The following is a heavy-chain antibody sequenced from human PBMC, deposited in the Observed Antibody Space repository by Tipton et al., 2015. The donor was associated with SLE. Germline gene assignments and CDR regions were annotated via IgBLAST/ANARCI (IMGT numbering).Heavy chain of an antibody. Sequence: SLRLSCAASGFTFDDYGMSWVRQAPGKGLEWVSDISPDGDQNHNTDSVKGRFTVSRDKSKNTLYLQMNSLRVDDTAVYYCVKVGGDWGQGIPVTVSS. CDR2: ISPDGDQN. D-gene: IGHD1-26*01. CDR1: GFTFDDYG. V-gene: IGHV3-30*18. J-gene: IGHJ4*02. CDR3: VKVGGD.